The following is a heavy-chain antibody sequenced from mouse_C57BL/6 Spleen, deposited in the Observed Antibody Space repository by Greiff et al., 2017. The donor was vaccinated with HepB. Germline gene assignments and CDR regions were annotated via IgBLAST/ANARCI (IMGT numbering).Heavy chain of an antibody. CDR3: ARSERRSPAWFAY. CDR2: IDPSDSYT. CDR1: GYTFTSYW. D-gene: IGHD2-12*01. V-gene: IGHV1-50*01. J-gene: IGHJ3*01. Sequence: QVQLQQPGAELVKPGASVKLSCKASGYTFTSYWMQWVKQRPGQGLEWIGEIDPSDSYTKYNQKFKGTATLTVDTSSSTSCMQPNSLTSEDSAVYYCARSERRSPAWFAYWGQGTLVTVSA.